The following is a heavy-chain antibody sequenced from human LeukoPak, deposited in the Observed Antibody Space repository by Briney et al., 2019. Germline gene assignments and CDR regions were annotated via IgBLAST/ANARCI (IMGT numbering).Heavy chain of an antibody. CDR1: GGTFRSNA. CDR2: ITPIFGTA. V-gene: IGHV1-69*13. Sequence: ASVKVSCKASGGTFRSNAINWVRQAPGQGLEWMGGITPIFGTANYAQKFQGRVTITAVESMSTAYMELSSLRSEDTAVYYCARRAHYYDTSAYSTTRPFDIWGQGAMVSVSS. J-gene: IGHJ3*02. CDR3: ARRAHYYDTSAYSTTRPFDI. D-gene: IGHD3-22*01.